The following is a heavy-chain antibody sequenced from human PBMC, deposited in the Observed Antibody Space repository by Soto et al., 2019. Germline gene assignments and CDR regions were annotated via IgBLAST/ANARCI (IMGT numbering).Heavy chain of an antibody. CDR2: ISSTTNYI. Sequence: EVQLVESGGGLVKPGGSLRLSCAASGFTFTRFSMNWVRQAPGKGLEWVSSISSTTNYIYYGDTMKGRFTISIYNAKNYLYLEMNSRRAEDTAVNYCARESEDQTSNFDYWGQGTRVTVSS. J-gene: IGHJ4*02. CDR3: ARESEDQTSNFDY. CDR1: GFTFTRFS. V-gene: IGHV3-21*06.